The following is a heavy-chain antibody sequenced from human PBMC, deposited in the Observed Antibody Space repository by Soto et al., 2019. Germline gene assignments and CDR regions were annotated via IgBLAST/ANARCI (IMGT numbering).Heavy chain of an antibody. V-gene: IGHV3-48*02. CDR3: AREMGYGSGSYLVAY. Sequence: EVQLVESGGGLVQPGGSLRLSCAASGFTFSSYSMNWVRQAPGKGLEWVSYISSSSSTIYYADSVKGRFTISRDNAKNSLYLQMNSLSDEDTAVYYCAREMGYGSGSYLVAYWGQGTLVAVSS. J-gene: IGHJ4*02. CDR2: ISSSSSTI. CDR1: GFTFSSYS. D-gene: IGHD3-10*01.